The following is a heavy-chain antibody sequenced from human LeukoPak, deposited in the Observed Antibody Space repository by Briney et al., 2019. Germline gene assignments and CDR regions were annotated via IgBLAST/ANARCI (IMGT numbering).Heavy chain of an antibody. Sequence: SVKVSCKASGGTVSSYAISWVRQAPGQGLEWMGGIIPIFGTANYAQKFQGRVTITTDESTSTAYMELSSLRSEDTAVYYCARDLRPITMVRGVIIFDAFDIWGQGTMVTVSS. V-gene: IGHV1-69*05. J-gene: IGHJ3*02. CDR3: ARDLRPITMVRGVIIFDAFDI. CDR2: IIPIFGTA. D-gene: IGHD3-10*01. CDR1: GGTVSSYA.